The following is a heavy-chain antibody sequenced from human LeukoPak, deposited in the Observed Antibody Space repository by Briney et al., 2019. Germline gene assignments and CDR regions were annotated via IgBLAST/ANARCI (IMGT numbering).Heavy chain of an antibody. V-gene: IGHV3-53*01. CDR3: ARGVEPLGANTLAY. J-gene: IGHJ4*02. D-gene: IGHD1-14*01. CDR1: GFTVITND. Sequence: GSLRLSCAASGFTVITNDMTWVRQAPGKGLEWVSVLYSDGNTKYADSVQGRFTISRDNSKNTLYLEMNSLSPDDTAVYYCARGVEPLGANTLAYWGQGTLVTVSS. CDR2: LYSDGNT.